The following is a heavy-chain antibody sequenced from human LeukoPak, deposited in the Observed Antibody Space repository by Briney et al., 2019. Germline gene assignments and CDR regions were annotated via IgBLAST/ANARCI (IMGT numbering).Heavy chain of an antibody. CDR3: AKDDTSVITGTTERDY. Sequence: GASVKVSCKASGYTFTGYYMHWVRQAPGQGLEWMGWINPNSGGTNYAQKFQGRVTMTRDTSISTAYMELSRLRSDDTAVYYCAKDDTSVITGTTERDYWGQGTLVTVSS. CDR1: GYTFTGYY. D-gene: IGHD1-7*01. CDR2: INPNSGGT. V-gene: IGHV1-2*02. J-gene: IGHJ4*02.